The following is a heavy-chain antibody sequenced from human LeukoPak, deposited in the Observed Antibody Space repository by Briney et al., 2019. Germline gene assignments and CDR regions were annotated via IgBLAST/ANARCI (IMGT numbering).Heavy chain of an antibody. CDR2: ISYDGSNK. V-gene: IGHV3-30*18. Sequence: GESLRLSCAASGFTFSSYGMHWVRQAPGKGLEWVAVISYDGSNKYYADSVKGRFTISRDNSKNTLYLQMNSLRAEDTAVYYCAKDSERYFDWPYYFDYWGQGTLVTVSS. CDR3: AKDSERYFDWPYYFDY. CDR1: GFTFSSYG. J-gene: IGHJ4*02. D-gene: IGHD3-9*01.